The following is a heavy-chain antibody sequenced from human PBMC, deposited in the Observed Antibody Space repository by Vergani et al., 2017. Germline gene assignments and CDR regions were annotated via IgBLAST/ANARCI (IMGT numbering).Heavy chain of an antibody. CDR3: AGLSYDTTPYLQGGYDC. J-gene: IGHJ4*02. CDR1: GYTFTSYY. Sequence: QVQLVQSGAEVKKPGASVKVSCKASGYTFTSYYMHWVRQPPGQGLEWMGIINPSGGSTSYAQKFQGRVTMTRDTSTSTVYMELSSLRSEDTAVYYCAGLSYDTTPYLQGGYDCWGQGTLVSVSS. D-gene: IGHD3-22*01. CDR2: INPSGGST. V-gene: IGHV1-46*01.